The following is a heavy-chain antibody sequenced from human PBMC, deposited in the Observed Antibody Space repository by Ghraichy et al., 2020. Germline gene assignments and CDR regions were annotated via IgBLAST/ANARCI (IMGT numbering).Heavy chain of an antibody. CDR3: ARDTYYDVLPGYYMDDY. J-gene: IGHJ4*02. CDR1: GFTFSGYW. D-gene: IGHD3-9*01. Sequence: GESLNISCVASGFTFSGYWMSWVRQAPGKGLEWVANIKQDGSEKHYVDSVKGRFTISRDNARNSQYLQMNNLRAEDTAVYYCARDTYYDVLPGYYMDDYWGQGTLVTVSS. CDR2: IKQDGSEK. V-gene: IGHV3-7*04.